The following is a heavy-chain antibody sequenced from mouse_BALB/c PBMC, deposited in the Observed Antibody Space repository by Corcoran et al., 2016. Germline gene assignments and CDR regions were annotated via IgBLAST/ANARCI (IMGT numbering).Heavy chain of an antibody. CDR2: INPNNGGT. CDR1: GCTFPEST. V-gene: IGHV1-18*01. Sequence: EVQLQESGPELVKPWESVTISCKTSGCTFPESTMHWVKKRHGKSLEWSGGINPNNGGTSYNQKFKGKATLTVDKSSSTAYMELRSLTSDDSAVYYCAIAYYGNPSCFAYLGQGTLVTVSA. D-gene: IGHD2-10*01. CDR3: AIAYYGNPSCFAY. J-gene: IGHJ3*01.